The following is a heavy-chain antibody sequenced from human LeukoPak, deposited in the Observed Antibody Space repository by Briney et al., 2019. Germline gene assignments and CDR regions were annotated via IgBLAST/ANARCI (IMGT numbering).Heavy chain of an antibody. J-gene: IGHJ3*02. Sequence: PGGSLRLSCAASGFTFSSYDMHWVRQATGKGLEWVSAIGTAGDTYYPGSVKGRFTISRENAKNSLYLQMNSLRAGDTAVYYCARLRGIAAAGTGSNDAFDIWGQGTMVTVSS. CDR1: GFTFSSYD. V-gene: IGHV3-13*01. CDR3: ARLRGIAAAGTGSNDAFDI. D-gene: IGHD6-13*01. CDR2: IGTAGDT.